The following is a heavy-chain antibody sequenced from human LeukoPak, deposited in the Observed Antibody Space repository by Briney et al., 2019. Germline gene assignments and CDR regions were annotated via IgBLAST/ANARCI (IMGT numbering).Heavy chain of an antibody. CDR1: GYSISSGYY. CDR3: AKGGERFGSGSYNWFDP. Sequence: SETLSLTCTGSGYSISSGYYWGWIRQPPGKGLEWIGSIYHSGSTYYNPSLKSRVTISVDKSKNQFSLNLRSVTAADTAVYYCAKGGERFGSGSYNWFDPWGRGILVTVSS. V-gene: IGHV4-38-2*02. J-gene: IGHJ5*02. CDR2: IYHSGST. D-gene: IGHD3-10*01.